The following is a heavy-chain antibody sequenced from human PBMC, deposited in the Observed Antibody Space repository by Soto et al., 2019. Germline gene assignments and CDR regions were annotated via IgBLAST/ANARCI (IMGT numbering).Heavy chain of an antibody. CDR3: ARLGGYDILTGYYNYYYYMDV. D-gene: IGHD3-9*01. Sequence: GESLKISCKGSGYSFTSYWIGWVRQMPGKGLEWMGIIYPGDSDTRYSPSFQGQVTISADKSISTAYLQWSSLKASDTAMYYCARLGGYDILTGYYNYYYYMDVWGKGTTVTVSS. V-gene: IGHV5-51*01. CDR1: GYSFTSYW. CDR2: IYPGDSDT. J-gene: IGHJ6*03.